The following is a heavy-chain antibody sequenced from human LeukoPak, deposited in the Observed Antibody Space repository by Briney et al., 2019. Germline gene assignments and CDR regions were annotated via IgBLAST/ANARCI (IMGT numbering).Heavy chain of an antibody. CDR3: ARESTVRGYSGYDTSDAFDI. D-gene: IGHD5-12*01. CDR1: GGSISSGGYS. V-gene: IGHV4-30-2*01. CDR2: IYHSGST. J-gene: IGHJ3*02. Sequence: SETLSLTCAVSGGSISSGGYSWSWIRQPPGKGLEWIGYIYHSGSTYYNPSLKSRVTISVDRSKNQFSLKLSSVTAADTAVYYCARESTVRGYSGYDTSDAFDIWGQGTMVTVSS.